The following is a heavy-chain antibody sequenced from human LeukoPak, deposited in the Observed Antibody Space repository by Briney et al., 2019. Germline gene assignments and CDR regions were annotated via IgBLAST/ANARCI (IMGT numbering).Heavy chain of an antibody. V-gene: IGHV3-7*01. Sequence: GGSLRLSCEASGFTFSSFWMSWVRQAPGKGLEWVANIKQDGSEKYYVDSVKGRFTISRDNAKNSLYLQMNSLRAEDTAVYYCAREPTMSDAFDIWGQGTMVTVSS. J-gene: IGHJ3*02. D-gene: IGHD3-22*01. CDR3: AREPTMSDAFDI. CDR2: IKQDGSEK. CDR1: GFTFSSFW.